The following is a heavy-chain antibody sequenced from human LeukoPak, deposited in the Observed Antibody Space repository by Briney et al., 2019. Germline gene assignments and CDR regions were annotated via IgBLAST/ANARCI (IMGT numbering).Heavy chain of an antibody. Sequence: QPGRSLRLSCAASGFTFSSYAMHWVRQAPGKGLEWVAVISYDGSNKYYADSVKGRFTISRDNSKNTLYLQMNSLRAEDTAVYYCARDGSLLRFLELKRSFAMDVWGKGTTVTVSS. D-gene: IGHD3-3*01. V-gene: IGHV3-30*04. CDR3: ARDGSLLRFLELKRSFAMDV. CDR2: ISYDGSNK. CDR1: GFTFSSYA. J-gene: IGHJ6*04.